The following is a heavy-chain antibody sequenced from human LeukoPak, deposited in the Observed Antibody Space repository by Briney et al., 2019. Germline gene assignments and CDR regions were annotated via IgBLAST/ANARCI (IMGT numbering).Heavy chain of an antibody. CDR2: IYTSGST. Sequence: PSETLSLTCTVSGGSISSGSHYWSWIRQPAGKGLEWIGRIYTSGSTNYNPSLKSRVTISVDTSKNQFSLKLSSVTAADTAVYYCARVSITMTDWGQGTLVTVSS. V-gene: IGHV4-61*02. D-gene: IGHD3-22*01. CDR3: ARVSITMTD. CDR1: GGSISSGSHY. J-gene: IGHJ4*02.